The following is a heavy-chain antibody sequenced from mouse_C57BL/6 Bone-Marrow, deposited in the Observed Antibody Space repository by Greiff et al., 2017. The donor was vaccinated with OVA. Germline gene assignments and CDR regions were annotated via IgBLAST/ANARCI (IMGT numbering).Heavy chain of an antibody. Sequence: EVMLVESGGGLVKPGGSLKLSCAASGFTFSSYAMSWVRQTPEKRLEWVATISDGGSYTYYPDNVKGRFTISRDNAKNNLYLQMSHLKSEDTAMYYCARGGYGHYWGQGTTLTVSS. D-gene: IGHD1-1*01. J-gene: IGHJ2*01. CDR2: ISDGGSYT. CDR3: ARGGYGHY. V-gene: IGHV5-4*03. CDR1: GFTFSSYA.